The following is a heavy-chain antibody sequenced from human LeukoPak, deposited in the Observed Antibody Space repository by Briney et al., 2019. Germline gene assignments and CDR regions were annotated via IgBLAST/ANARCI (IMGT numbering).Heavy chain of an antibody. D-gene: IGHD6-19*01. V-gene: IGHV3-30*04. Sequence: GGSLRLSCAASGFTFSSYAMHWVRQAPGKGLEWVAVISYDGSNKYYADSVKGRFTVSRDNSKNTLYLQMNSLRAEDTAVYYCARDFRVAGPEYFQHWGQGTLVTVPS. CDR2: ISYDGSNK. CDR3: ARDFRVAGPEYFQH. CDR1: GFTFSSYA. J-gene: IGHJ1*01.